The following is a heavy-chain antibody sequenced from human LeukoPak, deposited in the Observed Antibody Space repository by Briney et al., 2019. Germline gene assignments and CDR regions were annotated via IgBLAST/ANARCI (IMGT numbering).Heavy chain of an antibody. J-gene: IGHJ4*02. V-gene: IGHV3-49*03. CDR2: VRSRPYGGTT. CDR3: TRRRYLDY. Sequence: TGGSLRLSCTPSGFTFGDYALSWFRQAPGKGLEWVGFVRSRPYGGTTEYAASVKGRFTISRDDSKSIAYLQMNSLKTEDTAVYFCTRRRYLDYWGQGILVTVSS. CDR1: GFTFGDYA.